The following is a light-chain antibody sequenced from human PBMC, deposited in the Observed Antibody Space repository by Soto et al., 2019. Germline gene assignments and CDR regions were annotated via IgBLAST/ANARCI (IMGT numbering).Light chain of an antibody. Sequence: EIVLTQSPATLSLPPGERATLSCRASQSLTSSLVWYQQKPGQAPRLLIYDASNRATGIPARFSGSGSGTDFSLTIRGLKPEDFAVYYCQQYRMSPNTFGQGTRLEI. V-gene: IGKV3-11*01. J-gene: IGKJ5*01. CDR2: DAS. CDR1: QSLTSS. CDR3: QQYRMSPNT.